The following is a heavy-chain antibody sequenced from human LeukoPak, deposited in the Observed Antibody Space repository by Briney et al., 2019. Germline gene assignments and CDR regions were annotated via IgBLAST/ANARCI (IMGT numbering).Heavy chain of an antibody. J-gene: IGHJ4*02. CDR1: GFTFSSYA. CDR3: AKEGSKGGDY. V-gene: IGHV3-30-3*01. Sequence: GRSLRLSCAASGFTFSSYAMHWVRQAPDKGLEWVAVISYDGSNKYYADSVKGRFTISRDNSKNTLYLQMNSLRAEDTAVYYCAKEGSKGGDYWGQGTLVTVSS. CDR2: ISYDGSNK. D-gene: IGHD3-16*01.